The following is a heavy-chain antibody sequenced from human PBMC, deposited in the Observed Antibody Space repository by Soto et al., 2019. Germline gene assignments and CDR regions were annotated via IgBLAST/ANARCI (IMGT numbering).Heavy chain of an antibody. Sequence: SETLSLTCTVSGGSISSYYWSWIRQPPGKGLEWIGYIYYSGSTNYNPSLKSRVTISVDTSKNQFSLKLSSVTAADTAVYYCARDLPICSGGSCYPLYYFDYWGQGTLVTVSS. V-gene: IGHV4-59*01. CDR2: IYYSGST. D-gene: IGHD2-15*01. J-gene: IGHJ4*02. CDR3: ARDLPICSGGSCYPLYYFDY. CDR1: GGSISSYY.